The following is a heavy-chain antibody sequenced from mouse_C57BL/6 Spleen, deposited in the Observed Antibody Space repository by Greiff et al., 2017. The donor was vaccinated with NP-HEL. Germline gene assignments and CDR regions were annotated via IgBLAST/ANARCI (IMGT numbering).Heavy chain of an antibody. CDR3: ARENWDRYFDY. J-gene: IGHJ2*01. V-gene: IGHV1-64*01. D-gene: IGHD4-1*01. Sequence: QVHVKQSGAELVKPGASVKLSCKASGYTFTSYWMHWVKQRPGQGLEWIGMIHPNSGSTNYNEKFKSKATLTVDKSSSTAYMQLSSLTSEDSAVYYCARENWDRYFDYWGQGTTLTVSS. CDR2: IHPNSGST. CDR1: GYTFTSYW.